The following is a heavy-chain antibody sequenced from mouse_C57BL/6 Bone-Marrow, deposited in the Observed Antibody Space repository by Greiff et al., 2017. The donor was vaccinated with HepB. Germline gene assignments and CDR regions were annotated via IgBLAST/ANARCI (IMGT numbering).Heavy chain of an antibody. Sequence: QVQLQQPGAELVRPGSSVKLSCKASGYTFTSYWMHWVKQRPIQGLEWIGNIDPSDSETHYNQKFKDKATLTVDKSSSTAYMQLSSLTSEDSAVYYSARYDYDDGGFAYWGQGTLVTVSA. V-gene: IGHV1-52*01. D-gene: IGHD2-4*01. CDR3: ARYDYDDGGFAY. CDR2: IDPSDSET. CDR1: GYTFTSYW. J-gene: IGHJ3*01.